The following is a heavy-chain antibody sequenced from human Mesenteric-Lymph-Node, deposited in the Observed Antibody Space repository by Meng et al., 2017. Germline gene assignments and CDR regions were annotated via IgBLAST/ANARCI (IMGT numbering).Heavy chain of an antibody. Sequence: GESLKISCAASGFTFSSYAMHWVRQAPGKGLEWVSGINWNGGSTGYADSVKGRFTISRDNAKNSLYLQMNSLRAEDTALYYCARDSEPPGIAAAGPVFDYWGQGTLVTVSS. D-gene: IGHD6-13*01. CDR2: INWNGGST. CDR1: GFTFSSYA. CDR3: ARDSEPPGIAAAGPVFDY. V-gene: IGHV3-20*04. J-gene: IGHJ4*02.